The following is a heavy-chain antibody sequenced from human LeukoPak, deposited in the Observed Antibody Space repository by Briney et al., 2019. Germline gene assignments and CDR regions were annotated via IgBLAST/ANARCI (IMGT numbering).Heavy chain of an antibody. CDR2: IYHSGST. Sequence: SETLSLTCTVSGGSISSYYWNWIRQPPGKGLEWIGEIYHSGSTNYNPSLKSRVTISVDKSKNQFSLKLSSVTAADTAVYYCARASGRGAVAGPIDYWGQGTLVTVSS. CDR1: GGSISSYY. CDR3: ARASGRGAVAGPIDY. V-gene: IGHV4-59*12. J-gene: IGHJ4*02. D-gene: IGHD6-19*01.